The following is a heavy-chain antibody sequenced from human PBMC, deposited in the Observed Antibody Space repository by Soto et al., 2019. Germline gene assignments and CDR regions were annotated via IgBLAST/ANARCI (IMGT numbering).Heavy chain of an antibody. CDR3: ARDRGYSGYDYPANWFDP. Sequence: GGSLRLSCAASGFTISSYSMNWVRQAPGKGLEWVSSISSSSSYIYYADSVKGRFTISRDNAKNSLYLQMNSLRAEDTAVYYCARDRGYSGYDYPANWFDPWGQGTLVTVSS. V-gene: IGHV3-21*01. J-gene: IGHJ5*02. CDR2: ISSSSSYI. CDR1: GFTISSYS. D-gene: IGHD5-12*01.